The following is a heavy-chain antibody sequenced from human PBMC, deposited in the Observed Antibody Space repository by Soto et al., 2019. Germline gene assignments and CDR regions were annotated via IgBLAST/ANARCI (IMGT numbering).Heavy chain of an antibody. CDR3: ARCSPRCYDY. V-gene: IGHV3-74*01. CDR2: INSDGSTT. Sequence: EVQVVESGGGLVQPGGSLRLSCAASGFTFSSYWMHWVRQAPGKGLVWVSHINSDGSTTNYADSVKGRFTISRDNAKNTLYLQMNSLRAEDTAVYYCARCSPRCYDYWGQGTLVTVSS. D-gene: IGHD2-2*01. J-gene: IGHJ4*02. CDR1: GFTFSSYW.